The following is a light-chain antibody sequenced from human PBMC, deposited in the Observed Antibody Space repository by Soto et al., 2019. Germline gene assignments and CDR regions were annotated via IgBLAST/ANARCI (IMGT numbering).Light chain of an antibody. CDR3: QHSWT. CDR2: DVS. V-gene: IGKV1-39*01. CDR1: QTISKY. J-gene: IGKJ2*01. Sequence: DIQMTQSPSSLSASVGDRVTITCRASQTISKYLAWYQQKPGKAPDLLIYDVSTLQSGVPSRFSGSGSGTDFTLTISSLQPEDFATYYCQHSWTFGQGTKLEI.